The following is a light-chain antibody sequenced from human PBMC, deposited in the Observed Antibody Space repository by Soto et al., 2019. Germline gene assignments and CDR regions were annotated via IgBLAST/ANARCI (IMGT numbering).Light chain of an antibody. CDR3: CSYAGSSTLV. J-gene: IGLJ2*01. Sequence: QSALTQPPSASGSPGQSVTIPCTGTSSDVGGYNLVSWYQQHPGKAPKLMIYEGSKRPSGVSNRFSGSKSGNTASLTISGLQAEDEADYYCCSYAGSSTLVFGGGTKLTVL. V-gene: IGLV2-23*01. CDR1: SSDVGGYNL. CDR2: EGS.